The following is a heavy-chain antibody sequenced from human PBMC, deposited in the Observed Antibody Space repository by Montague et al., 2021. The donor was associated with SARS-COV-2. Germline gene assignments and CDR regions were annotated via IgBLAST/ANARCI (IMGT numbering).Heavy chain of an antibody. CDR3: ARFYHVGMVRGVRRAYYYGMDV. CDR1: GGSFSGYY. V-gene: IGHV4-34*01. CDR2: INHGGST. D-gene: IGHD3-10*01. J-gene: IGHJ6*02. Sequence: SETLSLTCAVYGGSFSGYYWSWIRQPPGKGLEWIGEINHGGSTNYNPSLKSRVTISGDTSKNQFSLKLSSVTAADTAVYYCARFYHVGMVRGVRRAYYYGMDVWGQGTTVTVSS.